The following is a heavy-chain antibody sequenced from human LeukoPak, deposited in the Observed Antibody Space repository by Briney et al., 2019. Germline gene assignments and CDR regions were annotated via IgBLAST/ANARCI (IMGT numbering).Heavy chain of an antibody. CDR2: IYYSGST. CDR3: AREEDDSSGFDY. V-gene: IGHV4-59*12. J-gene: IGHJ4*02. CDR1: GGSISSYY. Sequence: PSETLSLTCTVSGGSISSYYWGWIRQPPGKGLEWIGYIYYSGSTNYNPSLKSRVTISVDTSKNQFSLKLSSVTAADTAVYYCAREEDDSSGFDYWGQGTLVTVSS. D-gene: IGHD3-22*01.